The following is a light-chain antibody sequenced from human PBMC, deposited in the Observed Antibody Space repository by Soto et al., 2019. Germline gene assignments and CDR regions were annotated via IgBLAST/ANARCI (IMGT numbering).Light chain of an antibody. CDR1: QSVSSSY. CDR2: GAS. J-gene: IGKJ1*01. V-gene: IGKV3-20*01. CDR3: QRYGNSPQT. Sequence: EIVLTQSPGTLYLSPGERATLSCRASQSVSSSYLAWYQQKPGQAPRLLIYGASSRATGIPDRFSGSGSGTDFTLTISRLEPEDFAVYYCQRYGNSPQTFGQGTKVEIK.